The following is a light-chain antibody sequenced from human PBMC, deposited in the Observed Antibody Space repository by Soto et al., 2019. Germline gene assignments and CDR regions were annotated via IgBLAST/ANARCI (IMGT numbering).Light chain of an antibody. Sequence: QSALTQPASVSGSPGQSITISCTGTSGDIGGYNYVSWYQQHPGKAPKLLISEVTNRPSGVSNRFSGSKSGNTASLTISGLQAEDEADYYCSSYTTNITPVAFGRGTQLTVL. CDR1: SGDIGGYNY. V-gene: IGLV2-14*01. CDR3: SSYTTNITPVA. J-gene: IGLJ2*01. CDR2: EVT.